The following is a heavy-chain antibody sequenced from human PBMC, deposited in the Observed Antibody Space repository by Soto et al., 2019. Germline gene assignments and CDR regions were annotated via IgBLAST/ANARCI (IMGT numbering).Heavy chain of an antibody. CDR1: GFTFSNAW. V-gene: IGHV3-15*01. D-gene: IGHD3-3*01. Sequence: GSLRLSCAASGFTFSNAWMSWVRQAPGKGLEWVGRIKSKTDGGTTDYAAPVKGRFTISRDDSKNTLYLQMNSLKTEDTAVYYCSVYDFEFNWFDPWGQGTLVTVSS. CDR2: IKSKTDGGTT. CDR3: SVYDFEFNWFDP. J-gene: IGHJ5*02.